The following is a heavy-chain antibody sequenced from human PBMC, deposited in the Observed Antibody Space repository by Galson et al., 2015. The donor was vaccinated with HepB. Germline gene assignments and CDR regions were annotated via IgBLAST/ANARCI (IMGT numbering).Heavy chain of an antibody. D-gene: IGHD6-13*01. Sequence: SLRLSCAASGFPFRSYWMQWVRQAPGKGLVWVSRINTDGSTTTYADSVKGRFTISRDNAKNTLYLQMNSLRADDTAVYYCAREGTYSSSWFVDWGRGTLLTVSS. V-gene: IGHV3-74*01. J-gene: IGHJ4*01. CDR3: AREGTYSSSWFVD. CDR1: GFPFRSYW. CDR2: INTDGSTT.